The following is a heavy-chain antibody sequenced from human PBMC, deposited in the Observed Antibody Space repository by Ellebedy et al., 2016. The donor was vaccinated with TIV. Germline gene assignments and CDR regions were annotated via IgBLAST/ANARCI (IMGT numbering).Heavy chain of an antibody. CDR2: IIPILGIA. Sequence: AASVKVSCKASGGTFSSYAISWVRQAPGQGLEWMGRIIPILGIANYAQKFQGRVTITADKSTSTAYMELSSLRAEDTALYYCASRTRGDYPYFDFWGQGTLVTVSS. CDR1: GGTFSSYA. V-gene: IGHV1-69*04. J-gene: IGHJ4*02. D-gene: IGHD4-17*01. CDR3: ASRTRGDYPYFDF.